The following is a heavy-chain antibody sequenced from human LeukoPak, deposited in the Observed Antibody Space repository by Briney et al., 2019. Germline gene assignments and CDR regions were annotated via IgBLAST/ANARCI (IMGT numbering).Heavy chain of an antibody. CDR1: GFTFSSYS. Sequence: PGGSLRLSCAASGFTFSSYSMNWVRQAPGKGLEWVSSISSSSSYIYYADSVKGRFTISRDNAKNSLYLQMNSLRADDTAVYYCAREWESFAGGARREDFDYWGQGTLVTVSS. D-gene: IGHD1-26*01. V-gene: IGHV3-21*04. J-gene: IGHJ4*02. CDR3: AREWESFAGGARREDFDY. CDR2: ISSSSSYI.